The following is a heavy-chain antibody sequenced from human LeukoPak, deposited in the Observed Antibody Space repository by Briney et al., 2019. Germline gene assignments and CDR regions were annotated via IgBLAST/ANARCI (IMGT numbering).Heavy chain of an antibody. CDR2: IRYDGSNK. CDR3: ARDRTAGSIAFDI. J-gene: IGHJ3*02. Sequence: GRSLRLSCAASGFTFSTYAMHWVRQAPGKGLEWVAFIRYDGSNKYYADSVKGRFTISGDNSKNTLYLQMNSLRPEDTAVYYCARDRTAGSIAFDIWGQGTMVTVSS. V-gene: IGHV3-30*04. D-gene: IGHD1-7*01. CDR1: GFTFSTYA.